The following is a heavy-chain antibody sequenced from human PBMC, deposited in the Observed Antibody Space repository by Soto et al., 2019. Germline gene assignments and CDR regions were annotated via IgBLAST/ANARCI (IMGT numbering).Heavy chain of an antibody. D-gene: IGHD6-13*01. Sequence: EVQLLGSGGDLVQPGGSLRLSCAGSGFTFNNYAMTWVRQAPGKGLEWVSAISGGGGSTYYADSVKGRFTISRDNSQNTLYLQMNSLRAEDTAVYYCAKTTRYSSSGSDYWGQGALVTVSS. CDR2: ISGGGGST. CDR1: GFTFNNYA. J-gene: IGHJ4*02. V-gene: IGHV3-23*01. CDR3: AKTTRYSSSGSDY.